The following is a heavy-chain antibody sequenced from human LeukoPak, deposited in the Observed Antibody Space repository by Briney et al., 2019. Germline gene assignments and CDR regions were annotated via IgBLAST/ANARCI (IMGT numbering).Heavy chain of an antibody. J-gene: IGHJ4*02. D-gene: IGHD1-7*01. Sequence: GGSLRLSCAASGFTFSIYSMNWVRQAPGRGLEWLSYIGSSGTITYYADSVKGRFTISRDNAKNLLFLQMNSLTAEDTAVYYCARMNYVSTGWGAPFDNWGQGTLVTVSS. CDR1: GFTFSIYS. CDR3: ARMNYVSTGWGAPFDN. CDR2: IGSSGTIT. V-gene: IGHV3-48*04.